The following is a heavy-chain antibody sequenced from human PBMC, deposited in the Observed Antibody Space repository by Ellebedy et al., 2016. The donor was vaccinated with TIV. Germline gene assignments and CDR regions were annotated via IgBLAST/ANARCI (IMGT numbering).Heavy chain of an antibody. CDR2: IYWDDDK. J-gene: IGHJ6*02. Sequence: SGPTLVKPTQTLTLTRTFSGFSLSTSGVGVGWIRQPPGKALEWLALIYWDDDKRYSPSLKSRLTITKDTSKNQVVLTMTNMDPVDTATYYCAHTITMVRGVITYHYYGMDVWGQGTTVTVSS. CDR3: AHTITMVRGVITYHYYGMDV. D-gene: IGHD3-10*01. CDR1: GFSLSTSGVG. V-gene: IGHV2-5*02.